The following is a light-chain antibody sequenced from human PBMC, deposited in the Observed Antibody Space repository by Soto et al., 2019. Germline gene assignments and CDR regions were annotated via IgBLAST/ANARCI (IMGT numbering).Light chain of an antibody. Sequence: QSVLTQPASVSGSPGQSITISCTGTNSDVGTHNLVSWYQQHPGKAPKLIIYEGTKRPSEVSNRFSGSKSGNTASLTISGLQAEDEADYYCCSYALLFGTGTKVTVL. V-gene: IGLV2-23*01. CDR2: EGT. CDR3: CSYALL. CDR1: NSDVGTHNL. J-gene: IGLJ1*01.